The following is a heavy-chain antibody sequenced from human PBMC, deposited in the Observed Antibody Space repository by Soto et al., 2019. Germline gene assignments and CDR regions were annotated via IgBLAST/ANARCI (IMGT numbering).Heavy chain of an antibody. CDR1: GGSISSYY. J-gene: IGHJ6*02. Sequence: SETLSLTCTVSGGSISSYYWRWIRQPAGKGLEWIGRIYTSGRTNYNPSLKSRVTMSVDTSKNQFSLKLSSVTAADTAVYYCASHPIAARSYYGMDVWGQGTTVTVSS. D-gene: IGHD6-6*01. CDR3: ASHPIAARSYYGMDV. V-gene: IGHV4-4*07. CDR2: IYTSGRT.